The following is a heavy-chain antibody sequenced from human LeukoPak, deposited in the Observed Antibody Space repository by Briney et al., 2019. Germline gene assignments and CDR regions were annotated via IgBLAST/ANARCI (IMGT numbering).Heavy chain of an antibody. D-gene: IGHD3-3*01. CDR2: ISFDGSYK. V-gene: IGHV3-30*03. Sequence: GGSLRLSCAASGFTFRSYGMHWVRQAPGKGLEWVALISFDGSYKDYADSVKGRFTSSRDNSKSALYLQMNSRRADDTAVYYCARDYELRGDYFYYWGQGTLVTVSS. CDR3: ARDYELRGDYFYY. CDR1: GFTFRSYG. J-gene: IGHJ4*02.